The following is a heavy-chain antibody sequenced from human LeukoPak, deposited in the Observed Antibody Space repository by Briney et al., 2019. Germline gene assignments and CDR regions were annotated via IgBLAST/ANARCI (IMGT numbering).Heavy chain of an antibody. V-gene: IGHV3-49*04. D-gene: IGHD1-14*01. CDR2: IRSKASGGAI. Sequence: SLRLPCTASGFNFGNYAMSWVRQAPGKGLEWLGFIRSKASGGAIEYDPSVDGRFTISRDDSKSIAYLQMTSLKTEDTATYFCTREVDGMSAYWGQGTLVTVSS. CDR1: GFNFGNYA. J-gene: IGHJ4*02. CDR3: TREVDGMSAY.